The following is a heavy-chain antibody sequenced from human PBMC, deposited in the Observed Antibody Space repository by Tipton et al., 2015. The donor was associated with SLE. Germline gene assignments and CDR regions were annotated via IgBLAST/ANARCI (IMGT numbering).Heavy chain of an antibody. Sequence: TLSLTCTVSGGSISSSSYYWGWIRQPPGKGLEWIGEINHSGSTNYNPSLKSRVTISVDTSKNQFSLKLSSVTAADTAVYYCARGLGAFDIWGQGTMVTVSS. CDR1: GGSISSSSYY. CDR2: INHSGST. V-gene: IGHV4-39*07. J-gene: IGHJ3*02. CDR3: ARGLGAFDI.